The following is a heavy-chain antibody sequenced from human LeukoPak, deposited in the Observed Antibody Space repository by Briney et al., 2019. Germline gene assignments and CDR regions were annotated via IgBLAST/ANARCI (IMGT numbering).Heavy chain of an antibody. J-gene: IGHJ4*02. D-gene: IGHD3-22*01. V-gene: IGHV3-30-3*01. CDR2: ISYDGSNK. CDR3: ARALYYYDSSPFDY. CDR1: GFTFSDYA. Sequence: PGRSLRLSCAASGFTFSDYAIHWVRQAPGKGLEWVAVISYDGSNKYYADSVKGRFTISRDNSKGTLYLQMNSLRAEDTAVYYCARALYYYDSSPFDYWGQGTLVTVSS.